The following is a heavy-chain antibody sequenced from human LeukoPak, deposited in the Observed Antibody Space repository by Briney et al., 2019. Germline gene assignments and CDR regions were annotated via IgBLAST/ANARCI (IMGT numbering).Heavy chain of an antibody. CDR1: GYTSTGYY. V-gene: IGHV1-2*02. J-gene: IGHJ4*02. Sequence: ASVKVSYKASGYTSTGYYMHWVRQAPGQGLEWMGWINSNTGGTNYVQNFQGRVTMTRDTSISTAYMELSRLKSDDTAVYYCARGPTVTTDYWGQGTLVTVSS. CDR2: INSNTGGT. D-gene: IGHD4-17*01. CDR3: ARGPTVTTDY.